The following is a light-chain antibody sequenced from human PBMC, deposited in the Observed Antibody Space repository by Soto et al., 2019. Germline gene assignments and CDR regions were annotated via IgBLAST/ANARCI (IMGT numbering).Light chain of an antibody. Sequence: QSALTQPPSASGSPRQSVTISCTGTSSDVGGYNYVSWYQQHPGKAPKLMISEVSKRPSGVPDRFSGSKSGNTASLTVSGLQAEDEADYYCSLYAGSNNLYVVFGGGTKLTVL. CDR2: EVS. CDR1: SSDVGGYNY. J-gene: IGLJ2*01. V-gene: IGLV2-8*01. CDR3: SLYAGSNNLYVV.